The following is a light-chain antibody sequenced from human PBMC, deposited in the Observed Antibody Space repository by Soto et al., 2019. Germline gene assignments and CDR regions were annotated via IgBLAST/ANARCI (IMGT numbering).Light chain of an antibody. Sequence: SYELTQPPSVSVATGQTARITCGGNNIGSKSVHWYQQKPGQAPVLVVYDDSDRPSGIHERFSGSNSGNTATLTISRVEAGDEADYYCQVRDSSSDYVFGTGTKVTVL. J-gene: IGLJ1*01. CDR1: NIGSKS. CDR3: QVRDSSSDYV. V-gene: IGLV3-21*02. CDR2: DDS.